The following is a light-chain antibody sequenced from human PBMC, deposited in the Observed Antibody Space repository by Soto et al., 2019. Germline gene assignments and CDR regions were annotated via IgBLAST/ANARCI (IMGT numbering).Light chain of an antibody. CDR1: PSNIGAGFD. CDR2: GNT. J-gene: IGLJ3*02. CDR3: QSFDSSLTVWM. Sequence: QSVLTQPPSVSGAPGQRVTISCTGSPSNIGAGFDVHWYQQVPGTVPKLLIYGNTNRPSGVPDRFSGSRSGTSASLAITGLQAEDEADYYCQSFDSSLTVWMFGGGTQLTVL. V-gene: IGLV1-40*01.